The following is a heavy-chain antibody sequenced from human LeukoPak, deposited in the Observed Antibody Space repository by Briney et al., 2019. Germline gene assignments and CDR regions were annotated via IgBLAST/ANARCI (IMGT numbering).Heavy chain of an antibody. CDR2: ISGSGGST. D-gene: IGHD3-9*01. J-gene: IGHJ4*02. CDR3: AKSYYDILTGTFDY. CDR1: GFTFSSYA. Sequence: PGGSLRLSCAASGFTFSSYAMSWVRQAPGKGLEWVSAISGSGGSTYYADSVKGRFTISRDNAKNSLYLQMNSLRAEDTALYYCAKSYYDILTGTFDYWGRGTLVTVSS. V-gene: IGHV3-23*01.